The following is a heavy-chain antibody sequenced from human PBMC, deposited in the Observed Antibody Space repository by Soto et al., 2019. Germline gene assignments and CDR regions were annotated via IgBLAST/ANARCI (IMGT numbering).Heavy chain of an antibody. J-gene: IGHJ4*02. CDR3: ARDFAYFDS. D-gene: IGHD3-3*01. Sequence: SEPLSLTCTVSGGSFKSGSYSWSWIRQPPGKGLEWIGYVYHTGRTSYNPSLKSRVSISMDTSKNQFSLNLDSVTAADTAVYFCARDFAYFDSWGQGTLVTVSS. CDR1: GGSFKSGSYS. CDR2: VYHTGRT. V-gene: IGHV4-61*01.